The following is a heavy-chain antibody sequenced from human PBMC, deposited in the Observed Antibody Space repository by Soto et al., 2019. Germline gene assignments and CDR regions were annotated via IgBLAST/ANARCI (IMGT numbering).Heavy chain of an antibody. CDR1: GGSISSYY. Sequence: LSLTCTVSGGSISSYYWSWIRQPPGKGLEWIGYIYYSGSTNYNPSLKSRVTISVDTSKNQFSLKLSSATAADTAVYYCARVVVIKGNWFDPWGQGTLVTVSS. V-gene: IGHV4-59*01. CDR2: IYYSGST. CDR3: ARVVVIKGNWFDP. D-gene: IGHD3-22*01. J-gene: IGHJ5*02.